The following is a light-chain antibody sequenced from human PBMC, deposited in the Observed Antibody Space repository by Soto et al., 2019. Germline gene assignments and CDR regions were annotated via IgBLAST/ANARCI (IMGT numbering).Light chain of an antibody. CDR1: SSDVGGYNY. V-gene: IGLV2-8*01. CDR3: SAGSNNLWV. J-gene: IGLJ3*02. CDR2: EVS. Sequence: QSALTQPPSASRSPGQSVTISCTGTSSDVGGYNYVSWYQHHPGKAPKLMIYEVSKRPSGVPDRFSGSKSGNTASLTVSGLQAEDEADYHCSAGSNNLWVFGGGTQLTVL.